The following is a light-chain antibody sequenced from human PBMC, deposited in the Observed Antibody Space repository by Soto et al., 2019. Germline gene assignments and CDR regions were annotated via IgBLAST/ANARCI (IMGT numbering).Light chain of an antibody. Sequence: QSALTQPRSVSGSPGQSVTIPCSGTSSDLGGYNYVSWYQHHPGKAPKLMIYDVTLRPSGVPGRFSGSKSGNTASLTISGLQAEDEADYYCCSYAGSFTWVFGGGTKVTVL. V-gene: IGLV2-11*01. J-gene: IGLJ3*02. CDR2: DVT. CDR1: SSDLGGYNY. CDR3: CSYAGSFTWV.